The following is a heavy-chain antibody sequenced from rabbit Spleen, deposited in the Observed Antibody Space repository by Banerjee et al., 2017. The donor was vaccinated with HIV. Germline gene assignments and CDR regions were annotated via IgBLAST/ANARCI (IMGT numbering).Heavy chain of an antibody. J-gene: IGHJ6*01. V-gene: IGHV1S40*01. CDR2: IYGGDGYST. CDR1: GFSFNNNYY. CDR3: ARDTSSSFSSYGMDL. D-gene: IGHD1-1*01. Sequence: QSLEESGGGLVQPEGSLTLTCTASGFSFNNNYYMCWVRQAPGKGLEWIACIYGGDGYSTAYASWAKGRFTVSKTSSTTVTLQMTSLTAADTATYFCARDTSSSFSSYGMDLWGPGTLVTVS.